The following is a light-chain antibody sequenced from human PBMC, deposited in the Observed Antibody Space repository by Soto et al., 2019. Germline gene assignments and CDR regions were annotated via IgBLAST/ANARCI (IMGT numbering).Light chain of an antibody. CDR2: AAS. CDR1: QGLSSY. V-gene: IGKV1-9*01. CDR3: QQVNNYPLT. Sequence: IQLTHSPSSLSASVGDRVTITCRASQGLSSYLAWYQQKPGKAPKLLIYAASTLQSGVPSRFSGSGSETDFTLTTSSLQPEDFATYYCQQVNNYPLTFGGGTKVDI. J-gene: IGKJ4*01.